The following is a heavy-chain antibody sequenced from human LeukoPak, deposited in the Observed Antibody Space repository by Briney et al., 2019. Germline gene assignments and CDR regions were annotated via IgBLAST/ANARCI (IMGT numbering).Heavy chain of an antibody. CDR3: AELGITMIGGV. Sequence: PGESLRLSCAASGFTFSSYEMNWVRQAPGKGLEWVSYISSSGSTIYYADSVKGRFNISRDNAKNSLYLQMNSLRGEDTAVYYCAELGITMIGGVWGKGTTVTISS. J-gene: IGHJ6*04. CDR1: GFTFSSYE. D-gene: IGHD3-10*02. V-gene: IGHV3-48*03. CDR2: ISSSGSTI.